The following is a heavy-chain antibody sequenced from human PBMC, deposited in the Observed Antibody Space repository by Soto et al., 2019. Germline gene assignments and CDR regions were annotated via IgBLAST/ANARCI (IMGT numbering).Heavy chain of an antibody. CDR2: ISHSGST. V-gene: IGHV4-34*01. Sequence: PSETLSLTCAVYCGSFSDYYSTWIRQPPGKGLEWIGEISHSGSTDYNPSLKSRVTISLDTSKNLLSLKLSSVTAADTAVYYCARSKVYGASNLAYWGQGTPVTVS. J-gene: IGHJ4*02. CDR3: ARSKVYGASNLAY. CDR1: CGSFSDYY. D-gene: IGHD3-10*01.